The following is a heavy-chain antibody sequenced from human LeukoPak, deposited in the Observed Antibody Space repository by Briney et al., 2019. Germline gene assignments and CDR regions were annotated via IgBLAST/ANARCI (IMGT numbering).Heavy chain of an antibody. CDR3: ARDPGSGYPTDDAFDI. J-gene: IGHJ3*02. V-gene: IGHV3-7*03. CDR1: GFTFSSYW. Sequence: PGGSLRLSCAASGFTFSSYWMSWVRQAPGKGLEWVANIKQDGSEKYYVDSVKGRFTISRDNAKNSLYLQMNSLRAEDTAVYYCARDPGSGYPTDDAFDIWGQGTMVTVSS. D-gene: IGHD5-12*01. CDR2: IKQDGSEK.